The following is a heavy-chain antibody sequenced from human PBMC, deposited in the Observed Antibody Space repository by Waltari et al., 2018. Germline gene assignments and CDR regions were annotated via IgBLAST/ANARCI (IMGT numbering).Heavy chain of an antibody. CDR3: ARDTGTNYYFDY. V-gene: IGHV4-39*07. CDR1: GGSISSSSYY. J-gene: IGHJ4*02. Sequence: QLQLQESGPGLVKPSETLSLTCTVSGGSISSSSYYWGWIRQPPGKGLEWIGSIYYSGSTYYNPSLKSRVTISVDTSKNQFSLKLSSVTAADTAVYYCARDTGTNYYFDYWGQGTLVTVSS. D-gene: IGHD1-1*01. CDR2: IYYSGST.